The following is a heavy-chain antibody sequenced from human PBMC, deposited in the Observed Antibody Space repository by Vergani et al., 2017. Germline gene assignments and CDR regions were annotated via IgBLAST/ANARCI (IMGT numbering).Heavy chain of an antibody. Sequence: QVQLVESGGGVVQPGGSLRLSCAASGFSFNDYGMHWVRQAPGKGLQWLSFIRYDGRDKYYADSVKGRFTISKDNSRNTLYLQLNSLTDGDTALYYCAKDXEYRGPDTLHFFDFWGQGVQVTVSS. CDR3: AKDXEYRGPDTLHFFDF. CDR1: GFSFNDYG. J-gene: IGHJ4*01. CDR2: IRYDGRDK. V-gene: IGHV3-30*02. D-gene: IGHD2-2*01.